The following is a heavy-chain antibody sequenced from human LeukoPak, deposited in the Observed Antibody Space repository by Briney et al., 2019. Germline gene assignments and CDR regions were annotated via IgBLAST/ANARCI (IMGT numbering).Heavy chain of an antibody. J-gene: IGHJ4*02. Sequence: PGGSLRLSCAASGFTFSSYSMNWVRQAPGKGLEWVSSISSSSYMYYADSVKGRFTISRDNAKNSLYLQMNSLRAEDTAVYYCSISTMAGIAAAGGQGTLVTVSS. CDR2: ISSSSYM. D-gene: IGHD6-13*01. CDR3: SISTMAGIAAA. CDR1: GFTFSSYS. V-gene: IGHV3-21*01.